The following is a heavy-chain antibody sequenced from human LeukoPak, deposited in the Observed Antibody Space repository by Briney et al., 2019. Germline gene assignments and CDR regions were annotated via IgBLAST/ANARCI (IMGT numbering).Heavy chain of an antibody. CDR1: GGSISSGGYS. CDR2: IYHSGST. CDR3: ARDPDSSGYDY. V-gene: IGHV4-30-2*01. Sequence: SETLSLTCAVSGGSISSGGYSWSWIRQPPGKGLEWIGYIYHSGSTYYNPSLKSRVTISVDRSKNQFSLKLSSVTAADTAVYYCARDPDSSGYDYWGQGTLVTVSS. D-gene: IGHD3-22*01. J-gene: IGHJ4*02.